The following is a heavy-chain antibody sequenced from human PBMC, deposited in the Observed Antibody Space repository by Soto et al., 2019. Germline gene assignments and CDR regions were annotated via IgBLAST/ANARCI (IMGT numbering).Heavy chain of an antibody. V-gene: IGHV3-74*01. D-gene: IGHD3-10*01. CDR3: VGDITYGDYVY. J-gene: IGHJ4*02. CDR1: GFTFSSHW. Sequence: PGESLRLSCAASGFTFSSHWMHWVRQAPEKGLVWVSHINTDGSYTNYADSVKGRFTISRDNAKNTLYLQMNSLTYEDTAVYYCVGDITYGDYVYWGQGALVTVSS. CDR2: INTDGSYT.